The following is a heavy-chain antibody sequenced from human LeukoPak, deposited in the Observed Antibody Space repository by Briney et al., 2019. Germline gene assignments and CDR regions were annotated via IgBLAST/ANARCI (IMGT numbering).Heavy chain of an antibody. Sequence: GGSLRLSCAASGFTFSSYAMRWVRQAPGQGLEWVSGLTGSGGNTYYADSVKGRFTISRDNSKNTLSLQMNSLRAEDAAVYYCVKFRGIQHYNYHMDVWGKGTTVTVSS. J-gene: IGHJ6*03. CDR3: VKFRGIQHYNYHMDV. D-gene: IGHD3-10*01. CDR2: LTGSGGNT. V-gene: IGHV3-23*01. CDR1: GFTFSSYA.